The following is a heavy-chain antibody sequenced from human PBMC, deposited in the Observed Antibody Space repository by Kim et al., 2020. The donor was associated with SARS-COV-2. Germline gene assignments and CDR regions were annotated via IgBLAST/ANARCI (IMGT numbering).Heavy chain of an antibody. CDR3: ARGEGYNPD. J-gene: IGHJ4*02. V-gene: IGHV4-59*01. CDR1: GTSIRTYY. D-gene: IGHD5-18*01. Sequence: SETLSLTCTVSGTSIRTYYWSWIRQPPGKGLEWIGYSHYSGSTNYSPSLRSRVTISVDTSKNHFSLQLSSVTAADTAVYYCARGEGYNPDWGQGTLVTVS. CDR2: SHYSGST.